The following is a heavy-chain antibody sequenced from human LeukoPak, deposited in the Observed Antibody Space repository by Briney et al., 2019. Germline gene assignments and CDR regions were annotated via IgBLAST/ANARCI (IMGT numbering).Heavy chain of an antibody. Sequence: PSQTLSLTCTVSGGSISSGGYYWSWIRQHPGKGLEWIGYIYYSGSTDYNPSLKSRVTISVDTSKNQFSLKLSSVTAADTAVYYCARGGDIVVVVAADNWFDPWGQGTLVTVSS. CDR2: IYYSGST. D-gene: IGHD2-15*01. CDR3: ARGGDIVVVVAADNWFDP. V-gene: IGHV4-31*03. J-gene: IGHJ5*02. CDR1: GGSISSGGYY.